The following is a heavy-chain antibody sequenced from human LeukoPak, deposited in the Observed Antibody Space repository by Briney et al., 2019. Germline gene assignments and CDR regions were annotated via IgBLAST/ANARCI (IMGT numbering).Heavy chain of an antibody. J-gene: IGHJ4*02. V-gene: IGHV3-66*01. CDR2: IYSGAST. CDR1: GFTVSSNY. CDR3: ASESGGGRTLYYFGY. Sequence: PGGSLRLSCAASGFTVSSNYMSWVRQAPGKGLEWVSLIYSGASTFYADSVRGRFIISRDNSKNTLYLQMNSLRAEDSAVYYCASESGGGRTLYYFGYWGQGTLVTVSS. D-gene: IGHD2-15*01.